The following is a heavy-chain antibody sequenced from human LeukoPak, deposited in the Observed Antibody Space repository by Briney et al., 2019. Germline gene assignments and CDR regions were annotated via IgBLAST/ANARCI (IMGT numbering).Heavy chain of an antibody. Sequence: PGGSLRLSCAASGFTFGDHYMDWVRQAPGKGLEWVGRIRNKANSYTTEYAASVKGRFTISRDDSKNSLYLQMNSMKTEDTAVYYCPRVRYYLDYWCQGTLVTVSS. J-gene: IGHJ4*02. CDR1: GFTFGDHY. D-gene: IGHD3-9*01. CDR2: IRNKANSYTT. V-gene: IGHV3-72*01. CDR3: PRVRYYLDY.